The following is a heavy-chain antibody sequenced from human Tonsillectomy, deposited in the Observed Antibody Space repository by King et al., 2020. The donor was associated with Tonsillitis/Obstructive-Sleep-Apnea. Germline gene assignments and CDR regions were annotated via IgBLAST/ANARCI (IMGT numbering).Heavy chain of an antibody. Sequence: QLQESGPGLVKPSETLSLTCTVSDGSISSTFYYWGWIRQPPGKGLEWIGSIYSSGSTYYNPSLKSRVTISVDTSKNQFSLKLSSVTAEDTAVYYCARHRDTYYDFWSGYYGAYMDVWGKGTTVTVSS. CDR2: IYSSGST. CDR1: DGSISSTFYY. V-gene: IGHV4-39*01. J-gene: IGHJ6*03. CDR3: ARHRDTYYDFWSGYYGAYMDV. D-gene: IGHD3-3*01.